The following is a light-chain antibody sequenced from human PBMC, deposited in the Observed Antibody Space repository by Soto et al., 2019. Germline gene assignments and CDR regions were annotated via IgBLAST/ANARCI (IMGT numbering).Light chain of an antibody. CDR3: QQTFSTPRT. J-gene: IGKJ1*01. V-gene: IGKV1-39*01. Sequence: DTQMTQSPSSLSASVGDRVTITCRASQNVRSYVNWYQQIPGKAPKLLIYETSTLHSGVPSTFSGDGYGTHFTLSISSLHPEDFATYYCQQTFSTPRTFGQGT. CDR1: QNVRSY. CDR2: ETS.